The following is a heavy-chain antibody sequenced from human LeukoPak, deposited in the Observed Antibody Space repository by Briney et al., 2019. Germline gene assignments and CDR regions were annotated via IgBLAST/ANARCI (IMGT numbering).Heavy chain of an antibody. J-gene: IGHJ6*02. Sequence: GGSLRLSCAASGFTFAVYAMHWVRQAPGKGLEWVSGICRNSGTIGYAASVRGRFTIPRDTAKKSLYLEMDSVGAEGTALYFWADDGIDIWGQGTTVTVSS. V-gene: IGHV3-9*01. CDR3: ADDGIDI. CDR2: ICRNSGTI. CDR1: GFTFAVYA.